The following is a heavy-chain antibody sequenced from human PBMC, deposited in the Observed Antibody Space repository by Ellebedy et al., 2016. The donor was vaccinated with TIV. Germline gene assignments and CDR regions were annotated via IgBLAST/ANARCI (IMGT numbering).Heavy chain of an antibody. CDR3: AKDTRYSGNYFDY. CDR1: GFTFGDSG. Sequence: PGGSLRLSCAASGFTFGDSGMHWVRQAPGKGLDWVAVISYGGTNINYADSVKGRFTISRDNSENTLYLQMASLRPDDTAIYYCAKDTRYSGNYFDYWGRGVLVTVSS. J-gene: IGHJ4*02. V-gene: IGHV3-30*18. D-gene: IGHD1-26*01. CDR2: ISYGGTNI.